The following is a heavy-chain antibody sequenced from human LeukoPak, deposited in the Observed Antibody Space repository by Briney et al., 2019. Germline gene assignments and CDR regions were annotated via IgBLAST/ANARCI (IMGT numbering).Heavy chain of an antibody. D-gene: IGHD7-27*01. CDR3: ARKFLTGRLIDY. V-gene: IGHV3-48*02. J-gene: IGHJ4*02. CDR1: GFTFSSHT. CDR2: ISASNTI. Sequence: PGGSLRLSCVVSGFTFSSHTMNWVRQAPGKGLEWVSYISASNTIYYADSVKGRFTVSRDNAKNALYLQMNSLRDEDTAVYYCARKFLTGRLIDYWGQGTLVTVSS.